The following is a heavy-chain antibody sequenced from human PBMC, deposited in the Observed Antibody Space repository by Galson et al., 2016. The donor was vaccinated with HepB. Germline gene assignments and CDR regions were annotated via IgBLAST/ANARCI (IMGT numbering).Heavy chain of an antibody. CDR1: GFTFGDYA. J-gene: IGHJ3*02. CDR2: IRSQRYGGAT. V-gene: IGHV3-49*03. Sequence: SLRLSCAASGFTFGDYAMAWFRQAPGKGLEWVGFIRSQRYGGATEYAASVKGRFTISRDDSKSIAYLQMNSLRIEDTAVYYCSRDMARPGMIALVITSEPFPIWGQGTMVTVSS. D-gene: IGHD3-22*01. CDR3: SRDMARPGMIALVITSEPFPI.